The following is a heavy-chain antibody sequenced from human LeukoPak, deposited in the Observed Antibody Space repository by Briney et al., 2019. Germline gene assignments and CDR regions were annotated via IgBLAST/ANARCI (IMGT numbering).Heavy chain of an antibody. CDR3: ARDYYDSSGYYY. D-gene: IGHD3-22*01. V-gene: IGHV3-23*01. CDR2: IGGSGGST. Sequence: PGGSLRLSCAASGFTFSSYAMSWVRQAPGKGLEWVSAIGGSGGSTYYADSVKGRFTISRDNAKNTLYLQMNSLRAEDTAVYYCARDYYDSSGYYYWGQGTLVTVSS. CDR1: GFTFSSYA. J-gene: IGHJ4*02.